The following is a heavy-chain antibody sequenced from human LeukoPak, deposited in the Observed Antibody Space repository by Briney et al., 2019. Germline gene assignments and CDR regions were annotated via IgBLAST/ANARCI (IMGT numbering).Heavy chain of an antibody. CDR1: GFTFSDYY. V-gene: IGHV3-11*06. D-gene: IGHD6-6*01. CDR3: ARVRVAARLHYFDY. CDR2: ISSSSSYT. J-gene: IGHJ4*02. Sequence: GGYLRLSCAASGFTFSDYYMSWIRQAPGKGLEWVSYISSSSSYTNYADSVKGRFTISRDNAKNSLYLQMNSLRAEDTAVYYCARVRVAARLHYFDYWGQGTLVTVSS.